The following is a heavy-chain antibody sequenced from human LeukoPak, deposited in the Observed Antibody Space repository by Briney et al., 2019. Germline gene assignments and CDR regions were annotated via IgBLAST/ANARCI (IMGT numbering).Heavy chain of an antibody. D-gene: IGHD3-16*02. V-gene: IGHV3-23*01. Sequence: GSLRLSCAASGFTFSSYAMNWVRQAPGKGLEWVSSISGSGGYTYCADSVKGRFTISRDNSKNTLYLQMNSLRAEDTAVYYCAKADDGRYPYYFDYWGQGTPVTVSS. CDR3: AKADDGRYPYYFDY. CDR2: ISGSGGYT. CDR1: GFTFSSYA. J-gene: IGHJ4*02.